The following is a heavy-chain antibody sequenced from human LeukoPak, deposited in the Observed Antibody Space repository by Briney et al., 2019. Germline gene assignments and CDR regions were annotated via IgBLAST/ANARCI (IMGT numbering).Heavy chain of an antibody. V-gene: IGHV3-66*01. CDR1: GFTVSDHY. J-gene: IGHJ6*03. CDR3: ARALYYMDV. CDR2: TYTGGST. Sequence: GGSLRLSCAASGFTVSDHYMTWVRQAPGKGLEWVSITYTGGSTYSADSVKDRFTVSRDSSKNTLYLEMNSLRAEDTAVYYCARALYYMDVWGKGTTVTVS.